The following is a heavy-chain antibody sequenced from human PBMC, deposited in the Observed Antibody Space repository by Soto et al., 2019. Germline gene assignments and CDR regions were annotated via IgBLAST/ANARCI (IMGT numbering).Heavy chain of an antibody. CDR3: ANQPAAGTPGY. Sequence: SVKVSCKASGCTFSSYAISWVRQAPGQGLEWMGGIIPIFGTANYAQKFQGRVTITADESTSTAYMELSSLRSEDTAVYYCANQPAAGTPGYWGQGTLVTVSS. D-gene: IGHD6-13*01. CDR2: IIPIFGTA. J-gene: IGHJ4*02. V-gene: IGHV1-69*13. CDR1: GCTFSSYA.